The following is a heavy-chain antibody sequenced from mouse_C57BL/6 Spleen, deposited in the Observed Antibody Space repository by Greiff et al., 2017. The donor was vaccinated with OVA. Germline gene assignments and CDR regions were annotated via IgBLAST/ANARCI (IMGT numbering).Heavy chain of an antibody. V-gene: IGHV5-16*01. D-gene: IGHD2-4*01. J-gene: IGHJ1*03. CDR3: ARDGYDYDWYFDV. CDR1: GFTFSDYY. CDR2: INYDGSST. Sequence: EVQRVESEGGLVQPGSSMKLSCTASGFTFSDYYMAWVRQVPEKGLEWVANINYDGSSTYYLDSLKSRFIISRDNAKNILYLQMSSLKSEDTATYYCARDGYDYDWYFDVWGTGTTVTVSS.